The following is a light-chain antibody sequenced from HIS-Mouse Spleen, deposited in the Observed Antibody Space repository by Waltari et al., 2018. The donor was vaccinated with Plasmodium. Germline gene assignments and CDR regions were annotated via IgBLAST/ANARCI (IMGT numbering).Light chain of an antibody. V-gene: IGKV1-8*01. Sequence: AIRMTQSPSSFSASTGDRVPTTCRTSQGISSYLALFQQKPGKAPKLRIYAASTLQSGVPSKFSGSGSGTEFTHTISCLQSEDFATYYCQQYYSYPLTFGGGTKVEIK. CDR2: AAS. J-gene: IGKJ4*01. CDR1: QGISSY. CDR3: QQYYSYPLT.